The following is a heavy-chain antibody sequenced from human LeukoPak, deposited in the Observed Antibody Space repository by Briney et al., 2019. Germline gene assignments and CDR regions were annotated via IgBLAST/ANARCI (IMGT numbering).Heavy chain of an antibody. Sequence: PSETLSLTCTVSGGSISSSSYCWGCIRQPPGKGLEWIGSIYYSGSTYYNPSLKSRVTTSADTSKNQFSLKLSSVTAADTAVYHCVAYCSGGSCSYWGQGTLVTVSS. V-gene: IGHV4-39*01. CDR2: IYYSGST. CDR1: GGSISSSSYC. D-gene: IGHD2-15*01. J-gene: IGHJ4*02. CDR3: VAYCSGGSCSY.